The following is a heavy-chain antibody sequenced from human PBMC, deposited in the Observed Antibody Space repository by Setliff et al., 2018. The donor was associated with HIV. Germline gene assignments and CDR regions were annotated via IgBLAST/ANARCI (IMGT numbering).Heavy chain of an antibody. V-gene: IGHV1-18*01. CDR3: ARGKQMSRRSDAFDI. J-gene: IGHJ3*02. Sequence: ASVKVSCKASGYTFTSYGINWVRQAPGQGLEWMGWIRVYNGHTTYGQKFQGRVTMTRDTSTSTVYMELSGLKSEDTAMYYCARGKQMSRRSDAFDIWGQGTKVTVS. CDR2: IRVYNGHT. D-gene: IGHD6-6*01. CDR1: GYTFTSYG.